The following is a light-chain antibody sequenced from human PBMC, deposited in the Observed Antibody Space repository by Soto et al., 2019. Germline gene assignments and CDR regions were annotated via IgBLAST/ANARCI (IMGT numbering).Light chain of an antibody. J-gene: IGKJ5*01. V-gene: IGKV1-9*01. CDR1: QSISNS. Sequence: DIQMTQSPSSLSASVGDRVTISCRAGQSISNSLNWYQQKPGKAPKLLIYAASTLQSGVPSRFSGSGSGTDFTLTISSLQPEDFATYFCQQLNSYPITFGQGTRLEI. CDR2: AAS. CDR3: QQLNSYPIT.